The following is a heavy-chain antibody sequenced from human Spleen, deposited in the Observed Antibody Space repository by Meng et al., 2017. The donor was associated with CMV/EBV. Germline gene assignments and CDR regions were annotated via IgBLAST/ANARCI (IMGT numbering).Heavy chain of an antibody. Sequence: ASVKVSCKASGYTFTGYILHWMRQAPGQGLEWMGWINPNSGGTDYAQKFQGRVTMTRDTSISTAYMELSRLRSDDTAVYYCARVHATEIWSGYYRFDHWGQGTLVTVSS. CDR2: INPNSGGT. CDR1: GYTFTGYI. D-gene: IGHD3-3*01. V-gene: IGHV1-2*02. CDR3: ARVHATEIWSGYYRFDH. J-gene: IGHJ4*02.